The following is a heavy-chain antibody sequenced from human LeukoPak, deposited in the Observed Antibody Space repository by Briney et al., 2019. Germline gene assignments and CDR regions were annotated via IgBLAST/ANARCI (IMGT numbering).Heavy chain of an antibody. Sequence: GRSLRLSCAASGFTFSTYWMHWVRQVPGKGPVWVSHIRSDGGSTAYADSVKGRFTISRDNAKGTLHLQMNSLRAEDTAVYYCARGTAAAGDFDCWGQGPLVTVSS. V-gene: IGHV3-74*01. D-gene: IGHD6-13*01. CDR2: IRSDGGST. J-gene: IGHJ4*02. CDR1: GFTFSTYW. CDR3: ARGTAAAGDFDC.